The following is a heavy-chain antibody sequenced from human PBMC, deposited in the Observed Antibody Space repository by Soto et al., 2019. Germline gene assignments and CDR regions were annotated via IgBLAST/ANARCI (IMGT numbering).Heavy chain of an antibody. J-gene: IGHJ6*02. Sequence: ASVKVSCKASGYTFTSYYMHWVRQAPGQGLEWMGIINPSGGSTSYAQKFQGRVTMTRDTSTSTVYMELSSLRSEDTAVYYCARQRVVVVPAAFYYYGMDVWGQGTKVTVSS. V-gene: IGHV1-46*01. CDR1: GYTFTSYY. CDR3: ARQRVVVVPAAFYYYGMDV. D-gene: IGHD2-2*01. CDR2: INPSGGST.